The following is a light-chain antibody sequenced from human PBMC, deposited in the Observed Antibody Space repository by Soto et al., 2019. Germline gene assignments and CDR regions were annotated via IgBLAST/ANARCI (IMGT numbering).Light chain of an antibody. J-gene: IGKJ4*01. Sequence: DIQMTQSPSSLSASVGDRVTITCRASQSINSNLKWYQQKPGKAPKVLIYAASSLQSGVPSRFSGSGSGTDFTLTISSLQPEDFATYLCQQSYSSPLTFGGGTKVEIK. CDR2: AAS. CDR1: QSINSN. CDR3: QQSYSSPLT. V-gene: IGKV1-39*01.